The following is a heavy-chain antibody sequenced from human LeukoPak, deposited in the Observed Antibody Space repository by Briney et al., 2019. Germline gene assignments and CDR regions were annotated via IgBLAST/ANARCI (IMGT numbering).Heavy chain of an antibody. J-gene: IGHJ4*02. CDR3: AKGGKWDVTPFDY. Sequence: PGGSLRLSCAASGFTFTSYSMNWVRQAPGGGLEWVSIISGGGGSTYYADSVKGRFTISRDNSKNTLYLQVNSLRAEDTAVYYCAKGGKWDVTPFDYWGQRTLVTVSS. D-gene: IGHD1-26*01. CDR1: GFTFTSYS. V-gene: IGHV3-23*01. CDR2: ISGGGGST.